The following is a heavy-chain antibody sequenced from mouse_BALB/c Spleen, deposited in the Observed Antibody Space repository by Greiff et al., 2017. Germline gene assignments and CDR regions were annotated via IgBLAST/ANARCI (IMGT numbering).Heavy chain of an antibody. CDR1: GYSFTSYW. J-gene: IGHJ4*01. Sequence: VQLKESGTVLARPGASVKMSCKASGYSFTSYWMHWVKQRPGQGLEWIGAIYPGNSDTSYNQKFKGKAKLTAVTSASTAYMELSSLTNEDSAVYYCTREEGDGNYAMDYWGQGTSVTVSS. CDR2: IYPGNSDT. V-gene: IGHV1-5*01. D-gene: IGHD2-1*01. CDR3: TREEGDGNYAMDY.